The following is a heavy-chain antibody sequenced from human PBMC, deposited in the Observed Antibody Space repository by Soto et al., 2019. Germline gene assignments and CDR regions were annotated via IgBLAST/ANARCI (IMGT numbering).Heavy chain of an antibody. D-gene: IGHD4-17*01. CDR2: NYYSGTS. Sequence: QVQLQESGPGLVKPSQTLSLTCTVSGGSISSGGYYWSWIRQHPGKGLALIGYNYYSGTSYYNPALKSRVTMSVDTSKNQFSLKLSSVTAADTAVYYCTVTRGSDAFDNWGQGTMVTVSS. J-gene: IGHJ3*02. CDR3: TVTRGSDAFDN. V-gene: IGHV4-31*03. CDR1: GGSISSGGYY.